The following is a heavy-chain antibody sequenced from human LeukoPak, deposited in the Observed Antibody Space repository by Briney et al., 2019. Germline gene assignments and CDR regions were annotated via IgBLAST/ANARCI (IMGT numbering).Heavy chain of an antibody. V-gene: IGHV4-61*01. D-gene: IGHD6-19*01. Sequence: SETLSLTCTVSGGSVSSGSYYWSWIRQPPGKGLEWIGYIYYSGSTNYNPSLKSRVTISVDTSKNQFSLKLSSVTAADTAVYXCXRYXRGSGWYLDYWGQGTLVTVSS. CDR2: IYYSGST. CDR3: XRYXRGSGWYLDY. J-gene: IGHJ4*02. CDR1: GGSVSSGSYY.